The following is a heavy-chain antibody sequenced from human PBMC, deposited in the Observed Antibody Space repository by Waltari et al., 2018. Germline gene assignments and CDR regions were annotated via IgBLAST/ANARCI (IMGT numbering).Heavy chain of an antibody. CDR2: IRDSGGDI. V-gene: IGHV3-23*01. CDR1: GFTFSTYA. CDR3: AKDQSATTPRRWDY. Sequence: EVQLLESGGGLVQPGGSLRLSCEASGFTFSTYARSWVRQVPGKGPEWVSSIRDSGGDIYYADSVKGRLTISRDNSKDTVDLQMNSLRVEDTAVYYCAKDQSATTPRRWDYWGQGTVVSVSS. D-gene: IGHD1-1*01. J-gene: IGHJ4*02.